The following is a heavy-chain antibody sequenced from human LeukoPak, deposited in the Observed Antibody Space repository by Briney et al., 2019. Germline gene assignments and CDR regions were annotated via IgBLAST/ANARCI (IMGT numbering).Heavy chain of an antibody. CDR1: GFTFRSYA. V-gene: IGHV3-23*01. J-gene: IGHJ4*02. CDR2: ISGSGCRT. D-gene: IGHD1-26*01. Sequence: GGSLRLSCAASGFTFRSYAMSWVRQAPGKGLEWVSDISGSGCRTYYADSVRGRFTISRDNSKNTLHLHMNSVRAEDTALYYCARNYYEPTYDYYFDCWGQGTLVTVSS. CDR3: ARNYYEPTYDYYFDC.